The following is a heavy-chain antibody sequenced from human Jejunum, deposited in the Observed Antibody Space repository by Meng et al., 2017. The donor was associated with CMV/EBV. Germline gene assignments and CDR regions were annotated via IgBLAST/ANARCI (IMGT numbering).Heavy chain of an antibody. CDR3: ARGRRTIFGMVITYYFDS. CDR1: TTYD. CDR2: MKPDSGDT. V-gene: IGHV1-8*02. J-gene: IGHJ4*02. Sequence: TTYDINGVRQATGQGLEWMGWMKPDSGDTGYAQKFQGRVTITRNTSISTAYMEVSSLRSDDTAVYYCARGRRTIFGMVITYYFDSWGQGTLVTVSS. D-gene: IGHD3-3*01.